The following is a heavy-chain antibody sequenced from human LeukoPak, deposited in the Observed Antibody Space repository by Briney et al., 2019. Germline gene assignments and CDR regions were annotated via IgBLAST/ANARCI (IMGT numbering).Heavy chain of an antibody. CDR1: GFTSRFSFSDYY. V-gene: IGHV3-11*04. CDR2: ISNSGNTI. Sequence: GGSLSLSCAASGFTSRFSFSDYYMSWIRQAPGKGLEWHSCISNSGNTIHYADSVRGRFTIARDNAKNSLYLQISSLRGDDTATYYCVMTAGRAAATDHWGQGALVTVSS. J-gene: IGHJ1*01. CDR3: VMTAGRAAATDH.